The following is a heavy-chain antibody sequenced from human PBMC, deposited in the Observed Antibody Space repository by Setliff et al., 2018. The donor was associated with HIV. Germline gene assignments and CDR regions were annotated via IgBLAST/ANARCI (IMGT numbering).Heavy chain of an antibody. Sequence: ASVKVSCKASGYTFSTYGISWVRQAPGQGLEWMGWINTNTGNPTYAQGFTGRFVFSLDTSVSTAYLQISSLKAEDTAVYYCARDFLILPVGYDPWGQGTLVTVSS. V-gene: IGHV7-4-1*02. CDR1: GYTFSTYG. CDR2: INTNTGNP. D-gene: IGHD3-16*01. J-gene: IGHJ5*02. CDR3: ARDFLILPVGYDP.